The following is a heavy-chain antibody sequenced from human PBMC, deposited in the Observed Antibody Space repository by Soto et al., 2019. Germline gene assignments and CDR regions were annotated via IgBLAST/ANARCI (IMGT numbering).Heavy chain of an antibody. CDR1: GGTFSSYT. CDR2: IIPILGIA. J-gene: IGHJ6*02. V-gene: IGHV1-69*02. D-gene: IGHD1-1*01. Sequence: QVQLVQSGAEVKKPGSSVKVSCKASGGTFSSYTISWVRQAPGQGLEWMGRIIPILGIANYAQKFQGRVTRTADKSTGTAYMERSSRRSEDTAVYYCARAGLQLERRYYYGMDVWGQGTTVTVSS. CDR3: ARAGLQLERRYYYGMDV.